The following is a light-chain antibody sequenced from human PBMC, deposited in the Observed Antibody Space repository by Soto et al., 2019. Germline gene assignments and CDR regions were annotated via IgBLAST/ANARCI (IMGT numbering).Light chain of an antibody. CDR1: QSVSSY. CDR2: GAS. Sequence: EIVMTQSPATLSVSPGERATLSCRASQSVSSYLAWYQQKPGQAPRILIYGASTRATGRPARFSGSGSGTEFTLTISSLQSEDFAVYYCQQYNSWPRTFGQGTKVEI. V-gene: IGKV3-15*01. CDR3: QQYNSWPRT. J-gene: IGKJ1*01.